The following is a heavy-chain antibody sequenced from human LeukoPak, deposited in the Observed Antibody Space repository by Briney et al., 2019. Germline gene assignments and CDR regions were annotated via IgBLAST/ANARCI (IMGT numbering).Heavy chain of an antibody. CDR1: GGSISSYY. J-gene: IGHJ4*02. D-gene: IGHD3-16*01. CDR3: ARQLDHYDNIYYFDY. CDR2: IYYTGST. V-gene: IGHV4-59*08. Sequence: SETLSLTCTVSGGSISSYYWSWIRQPPGKGLEWIGYIYYTGSTNYNPSLKSRVTISQDTSKDQFSLRLTSVTAADTAVYYCARQLDHYDNIYYFDYWGQGTLVTVSS.